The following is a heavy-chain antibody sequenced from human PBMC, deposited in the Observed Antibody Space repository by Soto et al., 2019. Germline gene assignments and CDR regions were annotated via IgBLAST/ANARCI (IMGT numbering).Heavy chain of an antibody. Sequence: GGSLRLSCAASGFTFSTYSMNWVRQAPGKGLEWISYISSSGSSIYYADSVKGRFTISRDNAWNSLHLQMNSLRVEDTAVYYCARDGYDSSGDSEYFQYWGQGTLVTVSS. CDR3: ARDGYDSSGDSEYFQY. CDR1: GFTFSTYS. J-gene: IGHJ1*01. CDR2: ISSSGSSI. D-gene: IGHD3-22*01. V-gene: IGHV3-48*04.